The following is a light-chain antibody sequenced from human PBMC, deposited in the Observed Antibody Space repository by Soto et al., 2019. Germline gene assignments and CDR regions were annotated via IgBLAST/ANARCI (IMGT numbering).Light chain of an antibody. J-gene: IGLJ7*01. CDR1: SSDIGGYNS. CDR2: DVS. CDR3: SSYTTSSTRV. V-gene: IGLV2-14*01. Sequence: QSALTQPASVSGSPGQSITISCTGASSDIGGYNSVSWYQQHTGKAPQLIIYDVSYRPSGISSRFSGSKSGNTASLTISGLQAEDEADYYCSSYTTSSTRVFGGGTQLTVL.